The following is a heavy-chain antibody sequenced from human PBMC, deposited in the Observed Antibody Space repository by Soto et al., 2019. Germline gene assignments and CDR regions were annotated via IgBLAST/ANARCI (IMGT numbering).Heavy chain of an antibody. Sequence: SVKVSWKASGGTFSSYAISWVRQAPGQGLEWMGGIIPIFGTANYAQKFQGRVTITADKSTSTAYMELSSLRSEDTAVYYCARDRLWELPTWSSDAFDIWGQGTMVTVSS. V-gene: IGHV1-69*06. CDR3: ARDRLWELPTWSSDAFDI. CDR2: IIPIFGTA. D-gene: IGHD1-26*01. CDR1: GGTFSSYA. J-gene: IGHJ3*02.